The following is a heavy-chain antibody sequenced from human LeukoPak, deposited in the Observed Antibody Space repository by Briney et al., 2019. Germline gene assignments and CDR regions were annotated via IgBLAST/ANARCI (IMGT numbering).Heavy chain of an antibody. V-gene: IGHV4-38-2*02. CDR2: IYHSGST. J-gene: IGHJ2*01. D-gene: IGHD4-17*01. Sequence: PSETLSLTCTVSGGSISSYYWGWIRQPPGKGLEWIGSIYHSGSTYYNPSLKSRVTISVDTSKNQFSLKLSSVTAADTAVYYCARETPYGGFGPSIWYLDLGGRGTLLTVSS. CDR1: GGSISSYY. CDR3: ARETPYGGFGPSIWYLDL.